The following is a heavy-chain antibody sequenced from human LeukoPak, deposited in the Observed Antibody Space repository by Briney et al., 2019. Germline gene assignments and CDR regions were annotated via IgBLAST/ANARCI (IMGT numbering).Heavy chain of an antibody. Sequence: GESLKISCKGSGYSFTSYWIGWVRQMPGKGLEGMGIIYPGDSDTRYSPSFQGQVTISADKSISTAYLQWSSLKASDTAMYYCARQGRWLQGVNAFDIWGQGTMVTVSS. CDR2: IYPGDSDT. D-gene: IGHD5-24*01. J-gene: IGHJ3*02. V-gene: IGHV5-51*01. CDR1: GYSFTSYW. CDR3: ARQGRWLQGVNAFDI.